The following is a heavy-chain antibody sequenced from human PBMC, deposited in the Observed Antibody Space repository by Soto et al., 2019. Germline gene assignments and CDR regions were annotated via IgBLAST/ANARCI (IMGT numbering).Heavy chain of an antibody. CDR2: ISGSGGST. CDR3: AKALSYYDFWSGYV. J-gene: IGHJ4*02. CDR1: GFTFSSYA. D-gene: IGHD3-3*01. V-gene: IGHV3-23*01. Sequence: GGSLRLSCAASGFTFSSYAMSWVRQAPGKGLEWVSAISGSGGSTYYADSVKGRFTISRDNSKNTLYLQMNSLRAEDTAVYYCAKALSYYDFWSGYVWGQGTLVTVSS.